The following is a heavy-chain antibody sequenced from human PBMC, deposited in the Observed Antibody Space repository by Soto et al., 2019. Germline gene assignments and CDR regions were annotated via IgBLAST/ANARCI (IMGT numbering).Heavy chain of an antibody. V-gene: IGHV1-69*13. CDR3: ARDEYSSGYYPGYGMDV. CDR1: GGTFSSYA. CDR2: IIPIFGTA. D-gene: IGHD3-22*01. J-gene: IGHJ6*02. Sequence: SVKVSCKASGGTFSSYAISWVRQAPGQGLEWMGGIIPIFGTANYAQKFQGRVTITADESTSTAYMELSSLRSEDTAVYYCARDEYSSGYYPGYGMDVWGQGTTVTVSS.